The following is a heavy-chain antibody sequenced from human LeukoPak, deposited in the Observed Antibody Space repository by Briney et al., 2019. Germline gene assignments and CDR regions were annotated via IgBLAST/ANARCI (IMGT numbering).Heavy chain of an antibody. D-gene: IGHD3-22*01. J-gene: IGHJ4*02. V-gene: IGHV3-30-3*01. CDR2: ISYDGGNK. CDR3: ARAPEYYDSSGYYYPFDY. CDR1: GFTFSSYA. Sequence: PGRSLRLSCAASGFTFSSYAMHWVRQAPGKGLEWVAVISYDGGNKYYADSVKGRFTISRDNSKNTLYLQMNSLRAEDTAVYYCARAPEYYDSSGYYYPFDYWGQGTLVTVSS.